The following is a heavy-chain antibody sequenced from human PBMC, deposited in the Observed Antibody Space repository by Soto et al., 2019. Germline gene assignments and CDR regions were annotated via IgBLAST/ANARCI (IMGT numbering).Heavy chain of an antibody. CDR2: INSDASIT. D-gene: IGHD2-2*01. CDR3: ARDRPDVTVVPGVDQPMFDF. V-gene: IGHV3-74*01. J-gene: IGHJ4*02. Sequence: PLRDSWSASQFTFSSYASSWVPKTPIKLLEWLSGINSDASITAYADSVKGRFTISRDNAKNTLYLQMNSLGAEETAVYFCARDRPDVTVVPGVDQPMFDFWGQGTPVTVSS. CDR1: QFTFSSYA.